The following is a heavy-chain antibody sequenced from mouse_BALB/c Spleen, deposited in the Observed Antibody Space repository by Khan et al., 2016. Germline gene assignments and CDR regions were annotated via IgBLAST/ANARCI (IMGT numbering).Heavy chain of an antibody. CDR1: GFSLTGYG. CDR3: ARGGGYFDY. Sequence: QVQLQQSGPGLVAPSQSLSITCTVSGFSLTGYGVNWVRQPPGKGLEWLGLMWSDGSTDYNSALKSRLSISRDNSKSQVFLKMNSLQTDDTARYYCARGGGYFDYWGQGTTLTVSS. V-gene: IGHV2-6-7*01. J-gene: IGHJ2*01. CDR2: MWSDGST.